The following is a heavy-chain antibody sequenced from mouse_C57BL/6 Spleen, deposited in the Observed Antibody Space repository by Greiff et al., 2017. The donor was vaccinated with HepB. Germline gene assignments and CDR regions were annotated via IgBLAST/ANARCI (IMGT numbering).Heavy chain of an antibody. CDR1: GYTFTSYW. D-gene: IGHD3-3*01. CDR2: IYPSDSET. J-gene: IGHJ2*01. Sequence: QVQLQQPGAELVRPGSSVKLSCKASGYTFTSYWMDWVKQRPGQGLEWIGNIYPSDSETHYNQKFKDKATLTVDKSSSTAYMQLSSLTSEDSAVYYCAGGGGTGYFDYWGQGTTLTVSS. CDR3: AGGGGTGYFDY. V-gene: IGHV1-61*01.